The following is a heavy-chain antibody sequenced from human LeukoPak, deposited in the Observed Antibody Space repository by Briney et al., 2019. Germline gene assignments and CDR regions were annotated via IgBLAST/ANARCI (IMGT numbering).Heavy chain of an antibody. CDR3: AKGCYSGCY. CDR2: ISYDGSNK. Sequence: GGSLRLSCAASGFTFSSYGMHGVRQAPGKGLEWVAVISYDGSNKYYADSVKGRFTISRDNSKNTLYLQMNSLRAEDTAVYYCAKGCYSGCYWGQGTLVTVSS. V-gene: IGHV3-30*18. D-gene: IGHD2-15*01. CDR1: GFTFSSYG. J-gene: IGHJ4*02.